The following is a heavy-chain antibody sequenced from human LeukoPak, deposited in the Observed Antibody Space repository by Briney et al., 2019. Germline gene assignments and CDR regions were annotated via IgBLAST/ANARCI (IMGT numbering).Heavy chain of an antibody. CDR2: MYYSGST. J-gene: IGHJ4*02. CDR1: GGSISSSSYY. CDR3: ARATSGAYSSGYWSFFDY. V-gene: IGHV4-39*01. Sequence: SETLSLTCTVSGGSISSSSYYWGWIRQPPGKGLEWIGSMYYSGSTYYNPSLKSRVTISVDTSKNQFSLKLSSVTAADTAVYYCARATSGAYSSGYWSFFDYWGQGTLVTVSS. D-gene: IGHD3-22*01.